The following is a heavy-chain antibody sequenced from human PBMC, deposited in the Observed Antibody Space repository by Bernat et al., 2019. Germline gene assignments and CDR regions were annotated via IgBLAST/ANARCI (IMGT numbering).Heavy chain of an antibody. CDR2: IWYDGSKK. J-gene: IGHJ4*02. V-gene: IGHV3-33*01. D-gene: IGHD3-10*01. Sequence: QVQLVESGGGVVQPGTSLRLSCVASGYTFSSYGLHWVRQAPGEGLEWVAVIWYDGSKKYYPDSVKGRFTISRDDSKNTLYLQMTSLRAEDTAVYYCARDPGVRSYYFDLWGQGALVTVSS. CDR3: ARDPGVRSYYFDL. CDR1: GYTFSSYG.